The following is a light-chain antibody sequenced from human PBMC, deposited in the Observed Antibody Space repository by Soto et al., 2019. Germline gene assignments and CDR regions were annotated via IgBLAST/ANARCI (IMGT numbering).Light chain of an antibody. CDR1: QSVSSN. Sequence: EIVMTQSPATLSVSPGERATVSCWASQSVSSNLAWYQQKPGQAPRLLIYGASSRATGIPDRFSGSGSGTDFTVTISRLEPEDFAVYYCQQYGSSPITFGQGTRLEIK. V-gene: IGKV3-20*01. J-gene: IGKJ5*01. CDR2: GAS. CDR3: QQYGSSPIT.